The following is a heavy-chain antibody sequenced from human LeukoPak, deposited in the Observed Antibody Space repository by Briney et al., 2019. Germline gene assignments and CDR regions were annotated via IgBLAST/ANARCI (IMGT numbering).Heavy chain of an antibody. D-gene: IGHD5-24*01. CDR1: GLTFRSFW. CDR2: INQGGSEK. V-gene: IGHV3-7*01. J-gene: IGHJ4*02. CDR3: ARDRDGRFFDY. Sequence: GSLRLSCAVSGLTFRSFWMSWVRQAPGKGLEWVANINQGGSEKYFVDSVRGRFTITRDNAQNLLHLQMNTLTAEDTAVYYCARDRDGRFFDYWGQGTLVTVSS.